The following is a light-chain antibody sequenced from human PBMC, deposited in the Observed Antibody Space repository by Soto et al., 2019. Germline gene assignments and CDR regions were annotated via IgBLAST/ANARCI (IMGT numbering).Light chain of an antibody. CDR3: QQTYGTPRT. CDR1: QSISNY. J-gene: IGKJ1*01. Sequence: DIQMTQSPSSLSASVGDRVTITCRASQSISNYLNWYQQKPGKAPKLLMYAASSLQSGVPSRFSGSGSGTDLTITISSLQPEDFATYYCQQTYGTPRTFGQGTKVEIK. CDR2: AAS. V-gene: IGKV1-39*01.